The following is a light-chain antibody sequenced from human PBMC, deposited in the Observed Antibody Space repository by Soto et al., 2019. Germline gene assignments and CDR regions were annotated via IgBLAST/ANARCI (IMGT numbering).Light chain of an antibody. V-gene: IGKV3-20*01. CDR2: GAS. J-gene: IGKJ1*01. Sequence: ENVLTQSPGTLSLSPGERATLFCRASQSVSSSSLAWYQQKPGQAPRLLMYGASSRATGIPDRFSGSGSGTDFTITIRTLEPEDFAVYYCQQYGSSPRTFGQGTKLDFK. CDR3: QQYGSSPRT. CDR1: QSVSSSS.